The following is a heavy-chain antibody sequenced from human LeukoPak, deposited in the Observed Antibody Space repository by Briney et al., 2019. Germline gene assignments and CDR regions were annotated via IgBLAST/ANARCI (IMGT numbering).Heavy chain of an antibody. CDR3: ARDPRDTGGSYDS. D-gene: IGHD2-8*02. CDR1: GYTFTNFY. J-gene: IGHJ5*01. V-gene: IGHV1-2*02. Sequence: ASVTVSCKASGYTFTNFYIHWERQAPGQGPDWMGYINPRNGATSYSQKFQGRLTFTRDSSISTAYMEVSSLKSDDTALYYCARDPRDTGGSYDSWGQGTLLTVSS. CDR2: INPRNGAT.